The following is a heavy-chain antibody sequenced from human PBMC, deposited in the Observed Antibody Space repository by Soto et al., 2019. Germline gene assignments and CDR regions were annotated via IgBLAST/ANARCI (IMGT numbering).Heavy chain of an antibody. CDR2: INPNNGAT. J-gene: IGHJ5*02. CDR1: RYIFTAYF. Sequence: QVQLVQSGAEVKKPGASVKVSCKAPRYIFTAYFMHWVRPAPRQGPEWMGWINPNNGATHYGLSFQGRVTMTRDTSISTAYMELSSLRSDDTAVYYCASHDPGARFDPWGQGTLVIVSS. D-gene: IGHD1-1*01. CDR3: ASHDPGARFDP. V-gene: IGHV1-2*02.